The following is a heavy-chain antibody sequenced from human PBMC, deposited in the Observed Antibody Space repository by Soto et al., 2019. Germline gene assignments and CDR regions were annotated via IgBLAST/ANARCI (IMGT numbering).Heavy chain of an antibody. CDR2: INHSGST. Sequence: ETLSLTCAVYGGSFSVYYWSLSRQPPGKGLEWIGEINHSGSTNYNPSLKSRVTISVDTSKNQFSLKLSSVTAADTAVYYCARGRLECDFWSGHRGWFDPWGQGTLVTVSS. CDR3: ARGRLECDFWSGHRGWFDP. V-gene: IGHV4-34*01. J-gene: IGHJ5*02. CDR1: GGSFSVYY. D-gene: IGHD3-3*01.